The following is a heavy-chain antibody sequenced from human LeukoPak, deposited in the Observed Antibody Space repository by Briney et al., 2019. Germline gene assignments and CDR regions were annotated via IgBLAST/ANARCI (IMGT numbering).Heavy chain of an antibody. Sequence: GGSLRLSCAASGFTLSSYWMHWVRQAPGKGLVWVSRINSDGTNTNYADSVKGRFTISRDTAKNTLYLQMSSLRAEDTAVYYCLRSGGGRASNWGQGTLVTVSS. J-gene: IGHJ4*02. D-gene: IGHD2-15*01. CDR3: LRSGGGRASN. V-gene: IGHV3-74*01. CDR1: GFTLSSYW. CDR2: INSDGTNT.